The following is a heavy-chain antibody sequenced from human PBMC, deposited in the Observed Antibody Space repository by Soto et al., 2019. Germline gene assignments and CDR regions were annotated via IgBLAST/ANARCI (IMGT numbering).Heavy chain of an antibody. Sequence: GGSLRLSCAASGFTFSNYWMTWVRQAPGKGLEWVANIKQDASETFYVDSVKGRFTISRDNAKNSLYLQMNSLRAVDTAVYYCARAYYYDSSGYLNWFDPWGQGTLVTVSS. CDR2: IKQDASET. J-gene: IGHJ5*02. D-gene: IGHD3-22*01. CDR3: ARAYYYDSSGYLNWFDP. CDR1: GFTFSNYW. V-gene: IGHV3-7*02.